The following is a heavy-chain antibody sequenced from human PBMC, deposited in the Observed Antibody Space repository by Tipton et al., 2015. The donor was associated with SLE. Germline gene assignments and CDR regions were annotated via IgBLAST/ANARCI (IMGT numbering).Heavy chain of an antibody. CDR3: ARQDGSPFDY. J-gene: IGHJ4*02. Sequence: TLSLTCAVSGASFSSSHWWTWVRQPPGKGLEWIGEIYHSGNANYNSSLKSRVTISVDKSKNQFSLKLTSVTAADTAVYYCARQDGSPFDYWGQGTLVTVSS. CDR2: IYHSGNA. CDR1: GASFSSSHW. V-gene: IGHV4-4*02. D-gene: IGHD3-10*01.